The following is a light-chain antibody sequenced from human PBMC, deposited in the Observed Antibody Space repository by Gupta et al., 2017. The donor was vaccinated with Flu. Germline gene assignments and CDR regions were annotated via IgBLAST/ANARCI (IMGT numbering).Light chain of an antibody. V-gene: IGLV2-14*03. CDR3: HSYTPTTNLSV. Sequence: ITISSTGSLAVVVACNDFFCRHLPPGQIPKLLIYYVSNRHSGVSPRFSGSKYATTASLTISGLHAEAGADYYCHSYTPTTNLSVLGTGTRVTVL. CDR2: YVS. CDR1: LAVVVACND. J-gene: IGLJ1*01.